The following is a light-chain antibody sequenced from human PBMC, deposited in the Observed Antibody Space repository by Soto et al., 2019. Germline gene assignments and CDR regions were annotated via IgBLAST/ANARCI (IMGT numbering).Light chain of an antibody. V-gene: IGLV1-51*02. CDR3: GAWDSGLSGYV. CDR2: ENN. J-gene: IGLJ1*01. Sequence: QSVLTQPPSVSAAPGQKVTISCSGSNSNIGNTYVSWYQQLPGTAPKLLIYENNKRPSGIPDRFSGSKSGTSATLGITGLLTGDEADYYCGAWDSGLSGYVFGTGNKVTVL. CDR1: NSNIGNTY.